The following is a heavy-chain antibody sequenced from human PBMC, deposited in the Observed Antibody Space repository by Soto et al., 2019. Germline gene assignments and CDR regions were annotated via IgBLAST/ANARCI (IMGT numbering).Heavy chain of an antibody. D-gene: IGHD1-1*01. CDR1: GFTFDDYA. Sequence: EVHLVESGGGLVQPGRSLRLSCAASGFTFDDYAMHWVRQAPGKGLEWVSVISWNSGSRGYADSVKGRFTISRDNAKKSLYMQMNSLRPEYTALYYCAKETGNWNDGTSYYIDYWGQGTLVTVSS. V-gene: IGHV3-9*01. J-gene: IGHJ4*02. CDR2: ISWNSGSR. CDR3: AKETGNWNDGTSYYIDY.